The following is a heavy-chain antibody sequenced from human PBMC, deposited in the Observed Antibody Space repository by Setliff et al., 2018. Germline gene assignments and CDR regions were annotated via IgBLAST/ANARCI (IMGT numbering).Heavy chain of an antibody. CDR2: IHSGGSST. J-gene: IGHJ4*02. CDR1: GFTFSNYA. V-gene: IGHV3-23*03. CDR3: AKRGSSWSPIDF. D-gene: IGHD6-13*01. Sequence: PGGSLRLSCAASGFTFSNYAMSWVRQAPGKGLEWVSIIHSGGSSTYYADSVKGRFTISRDDSKNTLYLQMNSLRAEGTAVYYCAKRGSSWSPIDFWGQGTLVTVSS.